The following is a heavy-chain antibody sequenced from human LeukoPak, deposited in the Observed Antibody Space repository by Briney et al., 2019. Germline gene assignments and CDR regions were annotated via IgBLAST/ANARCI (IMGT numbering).Heavy chain of an antibody. D-gene: IGHD3-10*01. V-gene: IGHV1-2*02. Sequence: ASVKVSCKASGYTFTGYYMHWVRQAPGQGLEWMGWINPNSGGTNYAQKFQGRVTMTRDTSISTAYMELSRLRSDDTAVYYCARPPYYYGSGSHDYWGQGTLVTVSS. CDR1: GYTFTGYY. CDR3: ARPPYYYGSGSHDY. CDR2: INPNSGGT. J-gene: IGHJ4*02.